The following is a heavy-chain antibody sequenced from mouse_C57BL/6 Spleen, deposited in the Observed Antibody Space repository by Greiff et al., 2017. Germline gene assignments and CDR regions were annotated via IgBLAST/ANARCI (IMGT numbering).Heavy chain of an antibody. J-gene: IGHJ4*01. Sequence: QVQLQQPGAELVKPGASVKLSCKASGYTFTSYWMHWLKQRPGRGLEWIGRIDPNSGCTKYNEKFKSKATLTVDKPSSTAYMQLSSLRSEDSAVYYCAREGYYGSSTHYYAMDYWGQGTTVTVSS. V-gene: IGHV1-72*01. D-gene: IGHD1-1*01. CDR2: IDPNSGCT. CDR3: AREGYYGSSTHYYAMDY. CDR1: GYTFTSYW.